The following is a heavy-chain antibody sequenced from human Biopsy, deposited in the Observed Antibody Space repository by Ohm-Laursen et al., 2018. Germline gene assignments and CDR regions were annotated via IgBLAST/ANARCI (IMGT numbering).Heavy chain of an antibody. J-gene: IGHJ4*02. D-gene: IGHD3-22*01. CDR2: ISPSSAYT. CDR1: GFNFDTYA. V-gene: IGHV3-23*01. CDR3: AKDWTSQYYYDTMDDY. Sequence: SLRLSCSASGFNFDTYAMSWVRQAPGRGLECVSIISPSSAYTYYGDSVEGRFTISRDNSRNILYLQMNSLRAEDTAIYYCAKDWTSQYYYDTMDDYWGQGTLVTVSS.